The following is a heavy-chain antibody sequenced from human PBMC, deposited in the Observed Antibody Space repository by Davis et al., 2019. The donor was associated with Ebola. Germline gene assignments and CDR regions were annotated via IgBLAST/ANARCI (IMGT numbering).Heavy chain of an antibody. CDR3: TSWVPAANFDY. CDR1: GFTFSGSA. D-gene: IGHD2-2*01. J-gene: IGHJ4*02. V-gene: IGHV3-73*01. Sequence: GESLKISCAASGFTFSGSAMHWLRQASGKGLEWVGRIRSKANSYATAYAASVKGRFTISRDDSKNTAYLQMNSLKTEDTAVYYCTSWVPAANFDYWGQGTLVTVSS. CDR2: IRSKANSYAT.